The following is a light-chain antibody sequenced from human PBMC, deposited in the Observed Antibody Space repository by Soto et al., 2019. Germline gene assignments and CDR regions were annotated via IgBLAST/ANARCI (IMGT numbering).Light chain of an antibody. CDR1: QSVSSSY. J-gene: IGKJ1*01. V-gene: IGKV3-20*01. CDR2: GAS. CDR3: QQYGSSPLT. Sequence: EIVLTQSPGTLSLSPGESNTLSCRASQSVSSSYLSWYQQKPGQAPRLLIYGASRRATGIPDRFRGSGSGTDFTLTISRLEPEDIAVYYCQQYGSSPLTFGQGTKVDIK.